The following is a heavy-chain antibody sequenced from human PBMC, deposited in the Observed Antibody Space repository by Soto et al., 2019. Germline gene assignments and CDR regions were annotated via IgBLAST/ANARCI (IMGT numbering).Heavy chain of an antibody. CDR1: GGTFSTYI. J-gene: IGHJ3*01. CDR2: IIPIPDIT. D-gene: IGHD3-3*01. V-gene: IGHV1-69*04. Sequence: SVKVSCKAPGGTFSTYIISWVRQAPGQGLEWMGRIIPIPDITNYAQKFQGRVTITADRSTSTAYMELTSLKSEDTAVYYCARDLITTRGDALDLWGQGTLDTVSS. CDR3: ARDLITTRGDALDL.